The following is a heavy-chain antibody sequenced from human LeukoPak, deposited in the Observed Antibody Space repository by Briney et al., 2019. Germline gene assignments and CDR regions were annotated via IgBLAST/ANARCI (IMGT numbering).Heavy chain of an antibody. Sequence: GGSLRLSCAASGFTFRSYAMSWVRQAPGKGLEWVSAISGSGGSTYYADSVKGRFTISRDNSKNTLYLQMNSLRAEDTAVYYCAKPGITMIVVVPYYFDYWGQGTLVTVSS. J-gene: IGHJ4*02. CDR2: ISGSGGST. CDR3: AKPGITMIVVVPYYFDY. D-gene: IGHD3-22*01. V-gene: IGHV3-23*01. CDR1: GFTFRSYA.